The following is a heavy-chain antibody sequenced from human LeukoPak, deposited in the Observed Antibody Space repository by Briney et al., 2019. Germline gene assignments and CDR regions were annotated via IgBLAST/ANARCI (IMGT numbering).Heavy chain of an antibody. CDR1: GGSISCGSYY. Sequence: SETLSLTCTVSGGSISCGSYYWSWIRQPAGKGLEWIGRIYTSGSTNYNPSLKSRVTISVYTSKNQFSLKLSSVTAADTAVYYCAREGITIFGVVIMDAFDIWGQGTMVTVSS. V-gene: IGHV4-61*02. CDR2: IYTSGST. CDR3: AREGITIFGVVIMDAFDI. J-gene: IGHJ3*02. D-gene: IGHD3-3*01.